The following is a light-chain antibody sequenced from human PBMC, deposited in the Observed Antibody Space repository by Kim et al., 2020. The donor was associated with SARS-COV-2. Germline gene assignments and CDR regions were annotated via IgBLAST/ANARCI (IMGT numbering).Light chain of an antibody. CDR2: INSDGSH. J-gene: IGLJ2*01. V-gene: IGLV4-69*02. CDR3: QTWGTNMGI. CDR1: SGHSSYG. Sequence: ASVKLTCTLSSGHSSYGIAWHQQQPEKGPRFLMKINSDGSHNKGDGIPGRFSGSSSGAERYLTISSLQSEDEAEYYCQTWGTNMGIFGGGTQLTVL.